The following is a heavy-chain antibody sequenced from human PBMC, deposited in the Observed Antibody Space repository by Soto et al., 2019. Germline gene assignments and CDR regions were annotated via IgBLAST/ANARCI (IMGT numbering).Heavy chain of an antibody. V-gene: IGHV3-23*01. Sequence: PGGSLRLSCAASGFSFSTYAMSWVRQAPGKGLEWVSVISGNGVTTYYADPVKGRLTISRDNSKNTLYLQMNSLRVEDTAVYYCAILGRGYDYGYDFDYWGQGTLVTVSS. CDR3: AILGRGYDYGYDFDY. CDR1: GFSFSTYA. CDR2: ISGNGVTT. D-gene: IGHD5-18*01. J-gene: IGHJ4*02.